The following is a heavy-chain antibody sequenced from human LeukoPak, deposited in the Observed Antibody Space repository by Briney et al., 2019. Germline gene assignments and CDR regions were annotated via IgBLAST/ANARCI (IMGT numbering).Heavy chain of an antibody. V-gene: IGHV4-4*07. CDR1: GGSISGYY. Sequence: SETLSLTCTVSGGSISGYYWSWIRQPAGKGLEWIGRIYTSGSTNSNPSLKSRVTMSVDTSKNQFSLKLSSVTAADTAVYYCARSRRRDGYKKTYGMDVWGQGTTVTVSS. CDR3: ARSRRRDGYKKTYGMDV. CDR2: IYTSGST. J-gene: IGHJ6*02. D-gene: IGHD5-24*01.